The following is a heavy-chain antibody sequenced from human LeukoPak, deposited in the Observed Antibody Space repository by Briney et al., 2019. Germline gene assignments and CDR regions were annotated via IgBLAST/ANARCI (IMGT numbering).Heavy chain of an antibody. CDR3: ARDAYDNSGYPHY. CDR2: IKQDGGMK. D-gene: IGHD3-22*01. Sequence: GGSLRLSCVASGFTFSSYWMSWVRQAPGKGLEWVANIKQDGGMKNYVDSVKGRFTISRDNAKNSLYLQMNSLRAEDTAVYYCARDAYDNSGYPHYWGQGTLVTVSS. J-gene: IGHJ4*02. CDR1: GFTFSSYW. V-gene: IGHV3-7*01.